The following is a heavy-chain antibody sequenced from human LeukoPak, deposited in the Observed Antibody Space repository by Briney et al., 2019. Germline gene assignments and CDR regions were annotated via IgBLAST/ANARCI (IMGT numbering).Heavy chain of an antibody. D-gene: IGHD3-3*01. CDR3: ARVYDFWSGYYTTAFDY. V-gene: IGHV1-2*02. J-gene: IGHJ4*02. CDR1: GYTFTGYH. Sequence: ASVKVSCKASGYTFTGYHIHWVRQAPGQGLEWMGWINPNSGGTNYAQKFQGRVTMTRDTSISTAYMELSSLRFDDTAVYYCARVYDFWSGYYTTAFDYWGQGTLVTVSS. CDR2: INPNSGGT.